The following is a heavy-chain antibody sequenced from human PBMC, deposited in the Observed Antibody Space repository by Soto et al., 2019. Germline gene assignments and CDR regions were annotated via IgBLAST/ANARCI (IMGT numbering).Heavy chain of an antibody. D-gene: IGHD2-8*01. CDR1: GFTFSSYA. CDR3: AKSHHYCTNGVCYDAFDI. J-gene: IGHJ3*02. CDR2: ISGSGGST. V-gene: IGHV3-23*01. Sequence: GGSLRLSCAASGFTFSSYAMSWVRQAPGKGLEWVSAISGSGGSTYYADSVKGRFTISRDNSKNTLYLQMNSLRAEDTAVYYCAKSHHYCTNGVCYDAFDIWGQGTMVTVSS.